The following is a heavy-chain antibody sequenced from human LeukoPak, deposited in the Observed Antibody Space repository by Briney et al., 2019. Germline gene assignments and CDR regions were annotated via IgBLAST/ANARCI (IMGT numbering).Heavy chain of an antibody. D-gene: IGHD3-22*01. V-gene: IGHV3-49*04. Sequence: GGSLRLSCTASGFTFGDYAMSWVRQAPGKGLEWVGFIRSKAYGGTTEYAASVKGRFTISRDDSKSIASLQMNSLKTEDTVVYYCTRADYYDSSGELYFDYWGQGTLVTVSS. CDR3: TRADYYDSSGELYFDY. CDR1: GFTFGDYA. J-gene: IGHJ4*02. CDR2: IRSKAYGGTT.